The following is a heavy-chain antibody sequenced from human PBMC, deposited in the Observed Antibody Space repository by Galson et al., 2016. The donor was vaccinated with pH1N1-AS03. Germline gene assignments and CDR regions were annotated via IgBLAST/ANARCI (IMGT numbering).Heavy chain of an antibody. J-gene: IGHJ4*02. Sequence: SETLSLTCTVSGGSVSSGSYYWSWIRQPPGKGLEWIGYIYYSGSTNYNPSLKSRVTMSVDTSKNQFSLKLNSVTAADTAVYYCAGLVGGSLDYWGQGTLVTVSS. CDR2: IYYSGST. CDR3: AGLVGGSLDY. D-gene: IGHD1-26*01. CDR1: GGSVSSGSYY. V-gene: IGHV4-61*01.